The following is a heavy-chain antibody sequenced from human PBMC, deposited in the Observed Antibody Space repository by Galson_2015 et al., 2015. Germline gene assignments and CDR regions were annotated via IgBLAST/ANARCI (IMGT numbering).Heavy chain of an antibody. Sequence: SLRLSCAASGFTFSNYGMHWVRQAPGKGLEWVAVLSYDGSNKYYADSVKGRFTISRDNSKNTLYLQMNSLRPEDTAVYYCAKDLTRYCSGGSCDNFDYWGQGILVTVSS. V-gene: IGHV3-30*18. CDR1: GFTFSNYG. J-gene: IGHJ4*02. CDR2: LSYDGSNK. D-gene: IGHD2-15*01. CDR3: AKDLTRYCSGGSCDNFDY.